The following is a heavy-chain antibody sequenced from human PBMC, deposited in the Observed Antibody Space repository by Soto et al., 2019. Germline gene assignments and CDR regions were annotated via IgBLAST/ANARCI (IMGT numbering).Heavy chain of an antibody. CDR1: WDSVSSNSAA. CDR2: TYYRSKWYN. CDR3: ARVYGSIAAAGGDDAFDI. V-gene: IGHV6-1*01. J-gene: IGHJ3*02. D-gene: IGHD6-13*01. Sequence: SQTLSLTCAISWDSVSSNSAAWNWIRQSPSRGLEWLGRTYYRSKWYNDYAVSVKSRITINPDTSKNQFSLQLNSVTPEDTAVYYCARVYGSIAAAGGDDAFDIWGQGTMVTVSS.